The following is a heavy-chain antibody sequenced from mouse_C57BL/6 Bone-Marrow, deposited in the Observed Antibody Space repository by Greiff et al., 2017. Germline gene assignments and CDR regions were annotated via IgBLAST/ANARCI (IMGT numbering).Heavy chain of an antibody. Sequence: EVQLVESGGGLVKPGGSLKLSCAASGFTFSSYTMSWVRQTPEKRLEWVATISGGGGNTYYPDSVKGRFTISRDNAKNTLYLQMSSLRSEDTALYYCARGLAGFDYWGQGTTLTVSS. V-gene: IGHV5-9*01. CDR2: ISGGGGNT. D-gene: IGHD3-1*01. CDR1: GFTFSSYT. CDR3: ARGLAGFDY. J-gene: IGHJ2*01.